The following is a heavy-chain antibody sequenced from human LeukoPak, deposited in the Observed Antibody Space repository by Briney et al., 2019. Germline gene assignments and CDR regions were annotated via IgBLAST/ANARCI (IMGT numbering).Heavy chain of an antibody. CDR1: SGIATSYH. CDR2: IYYSGTT. J-gene: IGHJ3*02. V-gene: IGHV4-59*04. D-gene: IGHD2/OR15-2a*01. CDR3: ARQIGLWLWSFDI. Sequence: SETLSLTCTVSSGIATSYHWAWIRQSPGKGLEWIGTIYYSGTTHYNPSLQSRLTMFVDISKKQFSLKLTSVTAADTSTYYCARQIGLWLWSFDIWGLGTVVSVSS.